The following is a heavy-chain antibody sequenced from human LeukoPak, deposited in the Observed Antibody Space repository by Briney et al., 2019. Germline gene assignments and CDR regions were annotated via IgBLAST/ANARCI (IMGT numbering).Heavy chain of an antibody. CDR2: INGDGRNI. CDR1: GFTFSSYW. J-gene: IGHJ3*02. V-gene: IGHV3-74*01. CDR3: ARDRTSGGPDAFDI. Sequence: GGSLRLSCVAPGFTFSSYWMHWVRQDPRKGLVWVSRINGDGRNINYADSVRGRFTISRDNAKNTLYLQMNTLRVEDTAVYYCARDRTSGGPDAFDIWGQGTMVTVSS. D-gene: IGHD2-15*01.